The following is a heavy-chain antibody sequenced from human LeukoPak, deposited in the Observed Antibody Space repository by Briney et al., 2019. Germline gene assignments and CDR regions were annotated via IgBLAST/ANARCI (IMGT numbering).Heavy chain of an antibody. Sequence: GGSLRLSCAASGFTFSSYWMHWVRQAPGKGLVWVSRINSDGSSTSYADSVKGRFTISRDNSRNTLYLQMNSLRAEDTAIYYCAKNGDRGAYCSGGTCYPYYYYYMDVWGKGTTVTISS. V-gene: IGHV3-74*01. CDR2: INSDGSST. CDR3: AKNGDRGAYCSGGTCYPYYYYYMDV. J-gene: IGHJ6*03. CDR1: GFTFSSYW. D-gene: IGHD2-15*01.